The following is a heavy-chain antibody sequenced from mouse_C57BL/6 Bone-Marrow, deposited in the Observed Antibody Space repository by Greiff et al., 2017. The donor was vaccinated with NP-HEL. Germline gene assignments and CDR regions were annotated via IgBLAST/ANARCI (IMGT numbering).Heavy chain of an antibody. D-gene: IGHD1-1*01. V-gene: IGHV5-17*01. J-gene: IGHJ2*01. CDR3: ARQGTTVVDFDY. CDR2: ISSGSSTI. CDR1: GFTFSDYG. Sequence: DVHLVESGGGLVKPGGSLKLSCAASGFTFSDYGMHWVRQAPEKGLEWVAYISSGSSTIYYADTVKGRFTSSRDNAKNTLFLQMTSLRSEDTAMYYCARQGTTVVDFDYWGQGTTLTVSS.